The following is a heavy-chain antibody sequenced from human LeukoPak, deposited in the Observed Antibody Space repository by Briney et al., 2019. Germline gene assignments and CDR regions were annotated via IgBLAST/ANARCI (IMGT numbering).Heavy chain of an antibody. CDR1: GGSFSGYY. V-gene: IGHV4-34*01. CDR3: ARATPVGGVRFDY. CDR2: INHSGST. J-gene: IGHJ4*02. Sequence: SETLSLTCAVYGGSFSGYYWSWIRQPPGKGLEWIGEINHSGSTNYNPSLKSRVTISVDTSKNQFSLKLSSVTAADTAVYYCARATPVGGVRFDYWGRGTLVTVSS. D-gene: IGHD3-16*01.